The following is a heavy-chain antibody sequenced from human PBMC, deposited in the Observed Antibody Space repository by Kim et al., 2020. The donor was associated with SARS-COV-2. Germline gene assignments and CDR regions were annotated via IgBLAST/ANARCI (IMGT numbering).Heavy chain of an antibody. V-gene: IGHV4-59*13. CDR2: IYYSGST. CDR1: GGSISSYY. D-gene: IGHD6-13*01. CDR3: ARVPPTGYSSSWYSLGPTDYYYGMDV. J-gene: IGHJ6*02. Sequence: SETLSLTCTVSGGSISSYYWSWIRQPPGKGLEWIGYIYYSGSTNYNPSLKSRVTISVDTSKNQFSLKLSSVTAADTAVYYCARVPPTGYSSSWYSLGPTDYYYGMDVWGQGTTVTVSS.